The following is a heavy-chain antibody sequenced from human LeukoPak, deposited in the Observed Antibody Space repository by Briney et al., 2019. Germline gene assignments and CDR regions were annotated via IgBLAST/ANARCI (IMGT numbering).Heavy chain of an antibody. CDR3: AKDRSGLAEH. D-gene: IGHD3/OR15-3a*01. CDR1: GFSFSSYG. V-gene: IGHV3-30*02. Sequence: GGSLRLSCAASGFSFSSYGMHWVRQAPGKGLEWVAFIQYDGSNKYYADSVKGRFTISRDNSKNTLYLQMNSLRAEDTAVYYCAKDRSGLAEHWGQGTLVTVSS. CDR2: IQYDGSNK. J-gene: IGHJ1*01.